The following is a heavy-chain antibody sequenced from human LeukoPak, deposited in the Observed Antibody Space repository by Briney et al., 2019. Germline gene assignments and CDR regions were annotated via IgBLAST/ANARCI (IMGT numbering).Heavy chain of an antibody. Sequence: GGSLRLSCAASGFTFDDYGMNWVRHAPGKGLEWVSSISGSSSYIYYADSMKGRFTISRDNAKKSLYLQMNSLRAEDTAVYYCARGSSNVAARNNWFDPWGQGTLVTVSS. CDR1: GFTFDDYG. CDR2: ISGSSSYI. V-gene: IGHV3-21*01. CDR3: ARGSSNVAARNNWFDP. J-gene: IGHJ5*02. D-gene: IGHD6-6*01.